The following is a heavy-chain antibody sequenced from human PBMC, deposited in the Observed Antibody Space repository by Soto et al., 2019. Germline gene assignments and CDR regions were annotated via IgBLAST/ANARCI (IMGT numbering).Heavy chain of an antibody. V-gene: IGHV3-33*01. J-gene: IGHJ6*03. Sequence: QVQLVESGGGVVQPGRSLRLSCAASGFTFSSYGMHWVRQAPGKGLEWVAVIWYDGSNKYYADSVKGRFTISRDNSKNTLDLQMSIPGAEDTAVYYWARVLTTSGSSYYYYYMDVWSKGTTVTVSS. CDR1: GFTFSSYG. CDR2: IWYDGSNK. CDR3: ARVLTTSGSSYYYYYMDV. D-gene: IGHD1-1*01.